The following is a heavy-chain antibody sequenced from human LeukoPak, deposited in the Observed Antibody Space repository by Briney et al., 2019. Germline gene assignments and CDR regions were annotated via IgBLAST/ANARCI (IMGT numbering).Heavy chain of an antibody. Sequence: AGGSLRLSCAASGFTFSSYWMSWVRQAPGKGLEWVANIKQDGSEKYYVDSVKGRFTISRDNAKNSLYLQMNSLRAEDTAVYYCAKGYYGSGTYGWFDPWGQGTLVTVSS. D-gene: IGHD3-10*01. V-gene: IGHV3-7*03. J-gene: IGHJ5*02. CDR3: AKGYYGSGTYGWFDP. CDR2: IKQDGSEK. CDR1: GFTFSSYW.